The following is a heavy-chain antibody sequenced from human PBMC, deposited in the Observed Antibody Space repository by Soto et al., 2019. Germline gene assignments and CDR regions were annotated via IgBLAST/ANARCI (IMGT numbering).Heavy chain of an antibody. CDR2: IHYSGST. J-gene: IGHJ6*02. CDR3: ARFTGMVNSYHYYGLDV. CDR1: GGSISSAGYY. D-gene: IGHD5-18*01. Sequence: QVQLQESGPGLVKPSQTLSLTCSVSGGSISSAGYYWSWIRQHPGKGLEWIGYIHYSGSTYYNPSRESRFTISVDTSKNEFSLNLSSVTAADTAVYYCARFTGMVNSYHYYGLDVWGQGTTVTVSS. V-gene: IGHV4-31*03.